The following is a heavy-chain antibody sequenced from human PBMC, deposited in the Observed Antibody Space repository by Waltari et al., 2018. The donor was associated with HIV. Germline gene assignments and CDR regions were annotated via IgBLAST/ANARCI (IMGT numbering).Heavy chain of an antibody. CDR3: VKDMFGEYDY. CDR2: INEDGNTI. V-gene: IGHV3-74*01. J-gene: IGHJ4*02. D-gene: IGHD3-10*02. Sequence: EVQLVESGGGSVQPGGSLSLSCVVSGFSISTYWMHWVRQTPGKGLVWVARINEDGNTIDHAGSVRGRFTISRDSAKNTLFLQMNSLRDEDTAMYYCVKDMFGEYDYWGQGALVTVSS. CDR1: GFSISTYW.